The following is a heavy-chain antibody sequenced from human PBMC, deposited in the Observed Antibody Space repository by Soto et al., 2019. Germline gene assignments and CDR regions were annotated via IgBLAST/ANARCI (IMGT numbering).Heavy chain of an antibody. Sequence: ASVKVSCKASGYTFTDYAIHWVRQAPEQGLEWMGWINVGNGNTGYSRKFQGRVTNVRDMSASTAYIEVTSLTSEDTAIYYCAREGAHYTPLDHWGQGTLVTVS. CDR2: INVGNGNT. V-gene: IGHV1-3*01. D-gene: IGHD2-15*01. CDR3: AREGAHYTPLDH. J-gene: IGHJ4*02. CDR1: GYTFTDYA.